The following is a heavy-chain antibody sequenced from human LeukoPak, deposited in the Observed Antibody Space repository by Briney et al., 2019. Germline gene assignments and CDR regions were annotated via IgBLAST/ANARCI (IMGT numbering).Heavy chain of an antibody. CDR1: GFTFSSYG. D-gene: IGHD2-2*01. CDR2: ISYVGSKK. V-gene: IGHV3-30*18. J-gene: IGHJ4*02. Sequence: SLRLSCAPSGFTFSSYGMHCVCPAPGKGLWRVAVISYVGSKKNYADSVKGPFTHSKNNSKNTLYLQMNRLRAEDTAVYYCAKDYEPYCSSTSCRGQGYWGQGTLVTVSS. CDR3: AKDYEPYCSSTSCRGQGY.